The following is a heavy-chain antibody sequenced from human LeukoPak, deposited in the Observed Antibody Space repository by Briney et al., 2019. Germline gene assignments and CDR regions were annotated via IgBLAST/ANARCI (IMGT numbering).Heavy chain of an antibody. Sequence: PGGSLRLSCADSGFTFSSYSMNWVRQAPGKGLEWVSSISSSSTYIYYADSVKGRFTISRDNAKNSLYLQMNSLRAEDTAVYYCARVFQELYDYIWGNYRSQYYFDYWGQGTLVTVSS. D-gene: IGHD3-16*02. CDR3: ARVFQELYDYIWGNYRSQYYFDY. V-gene: IGHV3-21*01. CDR1: GFTFSSYS. J-gene: IGHJ4*02. CDR2: ISSSSTYI.